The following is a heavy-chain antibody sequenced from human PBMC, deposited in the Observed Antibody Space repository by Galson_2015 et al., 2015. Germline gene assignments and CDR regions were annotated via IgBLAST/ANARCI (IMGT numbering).Heavy chain of an antibody. CDR3: ARGLSSGYTYGILGY. J-gene: IGHJ4*02. D-gene: IGHD5-18*01. CDR2: IYSDGTT. V-gene: IGHV3-66*02. CDR1: GFTVSSNY. Sequence: SLRLSCAASGFTVSSNYMTWVRQAPGKGLEWVSVIYSDGTTYYADSVKGRFTISRDNSKNTLYLQMNSLRTEDTAVYYCARGLSSGYTYGILGYWGQGTLVTVSS.